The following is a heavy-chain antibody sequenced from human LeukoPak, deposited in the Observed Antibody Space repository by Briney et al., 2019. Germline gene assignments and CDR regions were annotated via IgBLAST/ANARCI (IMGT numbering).Heavy chain of an antibody. CDR1: GGSISSGSYY. D-gene: IGHD3-10*02. CDR2: INTSGRT. Sequence: PSETLSLTCTVSGGSISSGSYYWSWLRQPAGTGLEWIGRINTSGRTDYNPSLKSRVTISVDTSKNQFSLKLSSVTAADTAVYFCATLLSSSYYFDYWGQGTLVTVSS. V-gene: IGHV4-61*02. CDR3: ATLLSSSYYFDY. J-gene: IGHJ4*02.